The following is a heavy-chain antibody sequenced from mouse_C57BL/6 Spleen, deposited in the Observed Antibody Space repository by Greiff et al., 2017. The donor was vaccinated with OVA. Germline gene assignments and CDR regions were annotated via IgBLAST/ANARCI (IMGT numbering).Heavy chain of an antibody. J-gene: IGHJ3*01. CDR3: ARGVTTEAWFAY. V-gene: IGHV5-17*01. D-gene: IGHD2-2*01. CDR2: ISSGSSTI. CDR1: GFTFSDYG. Sequence: DVQLQASGGGLVKPGGSLTLSCAASGFTFSDYGMHWVRQAPEKGLEWVAYISSGSSTIYYADTVKGRFTISRDNAKNTLFLQMTSLRSEDTAMYYCARGVTTEAWFAYWGQGTLVTVSA.